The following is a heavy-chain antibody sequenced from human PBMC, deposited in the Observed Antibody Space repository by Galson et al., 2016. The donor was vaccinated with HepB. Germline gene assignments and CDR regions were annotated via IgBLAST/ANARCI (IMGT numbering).Heavy chain of an antibody. CDR2: ISAYNGNT. CDR3: ARGAGPIPLDH. Sequence: SVKVSCKASGYTFTSYGITWVRQAPGQGLEWMGWISAYNGNTNYAQNYQGRVTMTTDTSTTSAHMELRSLRSDDTAVYFCARGAGPIPLDHWGQGTLVTVS. CDR1: GYTFTSYG. V-gene: IGHV1-18*04. D-gene: IGHD4/OR15-4a*01. J-gene: IGHJ4*02.